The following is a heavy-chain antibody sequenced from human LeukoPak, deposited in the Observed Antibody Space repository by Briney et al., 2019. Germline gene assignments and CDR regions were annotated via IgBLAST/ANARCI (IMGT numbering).Heavy chain of an antibody. J-gene: IGHJ4*02. CDR2: IYSGGST. V-gene: IGHV3-53*01. D-gene: IGHD3-10*01. Sequence: GGSLRLSCAASGFTVSSNYISWVRQAPGKGLEWVSVIYSGGSTYYADSVKGRFTISRDNSKNTLYLQMNSLRAEDTAVYYCALYIMVRGVHFDYWGQGTLVTVSS. CDR1: GFTVSSNY. CDR3: ALYIMVRGVHFDY.